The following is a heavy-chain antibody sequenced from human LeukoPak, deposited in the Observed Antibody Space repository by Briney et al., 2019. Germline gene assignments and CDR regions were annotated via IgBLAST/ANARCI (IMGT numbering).Heavy chain of an antibody. V-gene: IGHV4-4*09. CDR1: GGSISSYY. CDR3: ARVSYYYYMDV. J-gene: IGHJ6*03. CDR2: IYTSGST. Sequence: SETLSLTCTVSGGSISSYYWSWIRQPPGKGLEWIGYIYTSGSTNYNPSLKSRVTISVDTSKNQFSLKLSSVTAADTAVYYCARVSYYYYMDVWGKGTTVTVSS.